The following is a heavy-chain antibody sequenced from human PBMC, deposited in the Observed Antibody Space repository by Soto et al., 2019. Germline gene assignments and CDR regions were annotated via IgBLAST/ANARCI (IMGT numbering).Heavy chain of an antibody. D-gene: IGHD3-3*01. CDR3: ARGRYYDFWSGPQDYYGMDV. J-gene: IGHJ6*02. CDR2: IGSAGDP. Sequence: SXGSLRRTFAASGFTFSSYEMHWVRQATGKGLEWVSAIGSAGDPYYPGSVKGRFTISRENAKNSLYLQMNSLRAGDTAVYYCARGRYYDFWSGPQDYYGMDVWGQGTTVTVS. V-gene: IGHV3-13*05. CDR1: GFTFSSYE.